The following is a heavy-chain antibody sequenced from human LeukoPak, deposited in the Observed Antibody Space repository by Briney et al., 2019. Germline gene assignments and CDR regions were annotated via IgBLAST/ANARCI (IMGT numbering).Heavy chain of an antibody. CDR1: GGSISSGSYY. D-gene: IGHD3-16*02. CDR2: IYTSGST. J-gene: IGHJ4*02. Sequence: SQTLSLTCTVSGGSISSGSYYWSWIRQPAGKGLEWIGRIYTSGSTNYNPSLKSRVTISVDTSKNQFSLKLSSVTAADTAVYYCARSAPSLNPFDYWGQGTLVTVSS. CDR3: ARSAPSLNPFDY. V-gene: IGHV4-61*02.